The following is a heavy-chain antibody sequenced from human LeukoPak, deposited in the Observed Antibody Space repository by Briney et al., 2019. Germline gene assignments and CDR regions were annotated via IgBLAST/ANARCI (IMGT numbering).Heavy chain of an antibody. D-gene: IGHD5-18*01. CDR1: GGSISSGGYY. Sequence: SETLSLTCTVSGGSISSGGYYWSWIRQHPGKGLEWIGYIYSSGSTYYNPSLKSRVTISVDTSKNQFSLKLSSVTAADTAVYYCAIRYSYGYWFDPWGQGTLVTVSS. CDR3: AIRYSYGYWFDP. V-gene: IGHV4-31*03. CDR2: IYSSGST. J-gene: IGHJ5*02.